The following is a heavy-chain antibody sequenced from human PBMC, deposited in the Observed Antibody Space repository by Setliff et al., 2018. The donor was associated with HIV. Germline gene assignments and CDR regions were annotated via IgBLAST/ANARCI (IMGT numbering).Heavy chain of an antibody. CDR3: ARTSGDAYNYEGAFDV. V-gene: IGHV1-69*05. CDR1: EDTFNNYG. CDR2: IIPIFKSA. D-gene: IGHD5-12*01. Sequence: SVKVSCKVSEDTFNNYGLNWVRQAPGQGLEWMGGIIPIFKSADYAQKFQGRVTITTDESTSTAYMDLSSLKSEDTAIYYCARTSGDAYNYEGAFDVWGQGTLVTVSS. J-gene: IGHJ3*01.